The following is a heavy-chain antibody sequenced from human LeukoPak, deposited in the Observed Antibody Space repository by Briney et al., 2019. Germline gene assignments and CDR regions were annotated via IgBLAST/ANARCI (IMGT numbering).Heavy chain of an antibody. CDR3: ARSLTNHYYDSSGYYLEFADAFDI. V-gene: IGHV4-31*03. Sequence: SETLSLTCTVSGGSISSGGYYRSWIRQHPGKGLEWIGYIYYSGSTYYNPSLKSRVTISVDTSKNQFSLKLSSVTAADTAVYYCARSLTNHYYDSSGYYLEFADAFDIWGQGTMVTVSS. D-gene: IGHD3-22*01. CDR2: IYYSGST. CDR1: GGSISSGGYY. J-gene: IGHJ3*02.